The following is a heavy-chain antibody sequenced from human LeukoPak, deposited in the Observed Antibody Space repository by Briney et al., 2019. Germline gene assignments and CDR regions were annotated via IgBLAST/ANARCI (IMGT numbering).Heavy chain of an antibody. D-gene: IGHD3-22*01. CDR3: ARDLRYYYDSSGSFDY. J-gene: IGHJ4*02. Sequence: PGGALRVSCAASGFTFSSDWMSWGREAPGKGVWWGANIKQDGSEKYYVDSVKGGLSISRDNAKNSLYLQMNSLRADDTAVYYCARDLRYYYDSSGSFDYWGQGPLVPVSS. V-gene: IGHV3-7*01. CDR2: IKQDGSEK. CDR1: GFTFSSDW.